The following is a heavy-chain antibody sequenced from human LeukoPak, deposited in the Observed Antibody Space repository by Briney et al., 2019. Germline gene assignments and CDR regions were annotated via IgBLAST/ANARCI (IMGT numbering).Heavy chain of an antibody. D-gene: IGHD3-16*01. J-gene: IGHJ4*02. CDR1: GGTFSSYA. CDR3: ARVYEYDYVWGSYVQ. CDR2: IIPIFGTA. Sequence: ASVKVSCKASGGTFSSYAISWVRQAPGQGLEWMGGIIPIFGTANYAQKFQGRVTITADESASTAYMELSSLRPEDTAVYYCARVYEYDYVWGSYVQWGQGTLVTVSS. V-gene: IGHV1-69*13.